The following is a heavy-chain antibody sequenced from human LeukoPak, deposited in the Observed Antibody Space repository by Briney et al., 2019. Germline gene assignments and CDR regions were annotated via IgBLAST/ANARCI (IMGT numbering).Heavy chain of an antibody. CDR3: ARDHRGTVTTFYYFDY. J-gene: IGHJ4*02. D-gene: IGHD4-11*01. CDR2: INPNSGGT. Sequence: GASVKVSCKASGYTFTGYYMHWVRQAPGQGLEWMGRINPNSGGTNYAQKFQGRVTMTRDTSISTAYMELSRLRSDDTAVYYCARDHRGTVTTFYYFDYWGQGTLVTVSS. CDR1: GYTFTGYY. V-gene: IGHV1-2*06.